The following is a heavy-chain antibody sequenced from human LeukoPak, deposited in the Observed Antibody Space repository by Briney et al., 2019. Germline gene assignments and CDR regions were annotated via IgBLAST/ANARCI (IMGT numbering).Heavy chain of an antibody. J-gene: IGHJ6*03. V-gene: IGHV3-48*01. Sequence: PGGSLRLSCAASGFTFSSYSMNWVRQAPGKRLEWVSYISSSSSTIYYADSVKGRFTISRDNAKNSLYLQMNSLRAEDTAVYYCARAGALDILGRAAPYYYYMDVWGKGTTVTVSS. CDR2: ISSSSSTI. CDR1: GFTFSSYS. D-gene: IGHD3-9*01. CDR3: ARAGALDILGRAAPYYYYMDV.